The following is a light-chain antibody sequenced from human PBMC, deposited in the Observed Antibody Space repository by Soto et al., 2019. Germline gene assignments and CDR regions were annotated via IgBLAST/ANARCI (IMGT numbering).Light chain of an antibody. J-gene: IGKJ1*01. CDR3: QQFRNWPWT. CDR1: QSVSSNY. Sequence: EIVLTQSPGTLSLSPGERATLSCRASQSVSSNYLAWYQQKPGQAPRLLIYGATNRATGIPDRFSGSGFGTEFTLTISSLQPEDFAVYYCQQFRNWPWTFGQGTKVDI. V-gene: IGKV3-20*01. CDR2: GAT.